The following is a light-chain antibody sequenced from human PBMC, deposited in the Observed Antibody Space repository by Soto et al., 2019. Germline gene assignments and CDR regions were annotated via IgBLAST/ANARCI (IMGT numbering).Light chain of an antibody. J-gene: IGLJ1*01. Sequence: QPVLTQSPSASASLGASVKLTCTLSSGHSNYAIAWHQQQPEKGPRYLMKVNSDGSHRKGDAIPDRFSGSSSGAQRYLTISSLQSEYEADYYCQTWGTGIRVFGTGTKLTVL. V-gene: IGLV4-69*01. CDR1: SGHSNYA. CDR3: QTWGTGIRV. CDR2: VNSDGSH.